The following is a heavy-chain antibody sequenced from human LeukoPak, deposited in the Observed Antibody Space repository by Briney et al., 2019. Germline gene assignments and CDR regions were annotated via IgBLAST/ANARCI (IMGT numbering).Heavy chain of an antibody. Sequence: ASVKVSCKASGYTFTSYVINWVREATGQGLEWMGWMNPNSGNTGYAQKFQGRVTMTRNTSISTAYMELSSLRSEDTAVYYCARELATIFGVVTAPIYYYGMDVWGQGTTVTVSS. V-gene: IGHV1-8*01. CDR1: GYTFTSYV. CDR2: MNPNSGNT. CDR3: ARELATIFGVVTAPIYYYGMDV. D-gene: IGHD3-3*01. J-gene: IGHJ6*02.